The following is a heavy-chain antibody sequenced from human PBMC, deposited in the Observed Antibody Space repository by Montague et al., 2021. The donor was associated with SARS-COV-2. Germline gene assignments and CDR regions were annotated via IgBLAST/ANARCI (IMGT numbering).Heavy chain of an antibody. CDR1: GGSISSSNYY. CDR3: ARDDIVLQGGTKGTDV. Sequence: SETLSLTCTVSGGSISSSNYYWGWIRQPPGKGLEWIGNMYYSGSTYYNPSLKSRVTISIDTTKNQFSLKLSSVTAADTAVYYCARDDIVLQGGTKGTDVWGQGTTVTVSS. V-gene: IGHV4-39*07. J-gene: IGHJ6*02. D-gene: IGHD2-15*01. CDR2: MYYSGST.